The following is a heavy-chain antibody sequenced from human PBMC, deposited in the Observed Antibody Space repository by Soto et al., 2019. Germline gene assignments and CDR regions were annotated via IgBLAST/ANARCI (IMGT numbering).Heavy chain of an antibody. J-gene: IGHJ6*02. CDR2: IWYDGSNK. V-gene: IGHV3-33*01. D-gene: IGHD3-3*01. CDR1: GFTFSSYG. CDR3: ARDRADYDFWSGYRKTPYYGMDV. Sequence: GGSLRLSCAASGFTFSSYGMHWVRQAPGKGLEWVAVIWYDGSNKYYADSVKGRFTISRDNSKNTLYLQMNSLRAEDTAVYYCARDRADYDFWSGYRKTPYYGMDVWGQGTTVTVSS.